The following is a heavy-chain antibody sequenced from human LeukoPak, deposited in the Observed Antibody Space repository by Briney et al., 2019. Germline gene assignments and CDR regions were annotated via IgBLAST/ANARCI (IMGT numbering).Heavy chain of an antibody. CDR3: VRESYSVFDP. CDR1: GFTFSSHW. Sequence: PGGSLRLSCATSGFTFSSHWMHWVRRAPGKGMVWVSRINSDGSSTSYAESVKGRFTISRDNARNTLYLQMHSLRAEDSAVYYCVRESYSVFDPWGQGTLVTVSS. CDR2: INSDGSST. D-gene: IGHD4-11*01. J-gene: IGHJ5*02. V-gene: IGHV3-74*01.